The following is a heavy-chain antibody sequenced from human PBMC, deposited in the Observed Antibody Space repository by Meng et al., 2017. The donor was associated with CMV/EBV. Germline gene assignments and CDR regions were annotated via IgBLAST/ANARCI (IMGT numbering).Heavy chain of an antibody. CDR3: ARVIVGASPSFGY. Sequence: ASVKVSCKASGYTFTGYYMHWVRQAPGQGLEWMGWINPNSGGTNYAQKFQGRVTMTRDTSISTAYMELGRLRSDDTAVYYCARVIVGASPSFGYWGQGTLVTVSS. V-gene: IGHV1-2*02. D-gene: IGHD1-26*01. CDR2: INPNSGGT. CDR1: GYTFTGYY. J-gene: IGHJ4*02.